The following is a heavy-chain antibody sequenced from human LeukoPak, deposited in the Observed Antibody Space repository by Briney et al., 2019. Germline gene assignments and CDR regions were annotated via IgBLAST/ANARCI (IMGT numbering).Heavy chain of an antibody. Sequence: GGSLRLSCAASGFTFSSYAMHWVRQAPGKGLEWVAVISYDGSNKYYADSVKGRFTISRDNSKNTLYLQMNSLRAEDTAVYYCARDRKRVTTVFDYWGQGTLVTVSS. V-gene: IGHV3-30-3*01. CDR2: ISYDGSNK. D-gene: IGHD4-17*01. CDR3: ARDRKRVTTVFDY. J-gene: IGHJ4*02. CDR1: GFTFSSYA.